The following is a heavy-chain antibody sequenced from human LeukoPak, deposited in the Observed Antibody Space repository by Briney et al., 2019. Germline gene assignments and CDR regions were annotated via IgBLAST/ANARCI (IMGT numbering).Heavy chain of an antibody. Sequence: KASETLSLTCIFSSGSISSGSISNFYWNWIRQPPGKGLEWIGYIFYSGTTNYNPSLKSRVTISIDTSKNQFSLKLSSVTAADTAVYYCARSDCSGGACYINFDYWGQGTLVTVSS. CDR2: IFYSGTT. D-gene: IGHD2-15*01. CDR3: ARSDCSGGACYINFDY. CDR1: SGSISSGSISNFY. V-gene: IGHV4-61*01. J-gene: IGHJ4*02.